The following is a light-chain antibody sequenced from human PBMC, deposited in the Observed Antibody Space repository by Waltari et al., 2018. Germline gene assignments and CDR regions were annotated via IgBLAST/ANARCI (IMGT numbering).Light chain of an antibody. CDR3: QHYVSLPAT. CDR1: QSISKY. CDR2: HAS. J-gene: IGKJ1*01. V-gene: IGKV3-20*01. Sequence: SGRASQSISKYLAWYQQKPGQAARLLIYHASSRSTGIPDRFSGSGSGTDCSLTSNRLEPEDFAVYYCQHYVSLPATFGQGTKLEIK.